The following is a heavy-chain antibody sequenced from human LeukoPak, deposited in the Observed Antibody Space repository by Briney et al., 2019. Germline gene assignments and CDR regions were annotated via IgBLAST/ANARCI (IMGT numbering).Heavy chain of an antibody. V-gene: IGHV1-18*01. CDR1: GYTFTSYG. CDR3: ARGSTYYYDSSGYDPDY. J-gene: IGHJ4*02. CDR2: ISAYNGNT. Sequence: ASVKVSCRASGYTFTSYGISWVRQAPGQGLEWMGWISAYNGNTNYAQKLQGRVTMTTDTSTSTAYMELRSLRSDDTAVHYCARGSTYYYDSSGYDPDYWGQGTLVTVSS. D-gene: IGHD3-22*01.